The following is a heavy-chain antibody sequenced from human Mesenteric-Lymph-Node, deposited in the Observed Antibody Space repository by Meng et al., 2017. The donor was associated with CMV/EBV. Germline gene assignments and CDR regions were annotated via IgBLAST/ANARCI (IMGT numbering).Heavy chain of an antibody. CDR1: SVSSGTYS. Sequence: SVSSGTYSWTWSRQPPGKGLEWIGYIYYSGSTNYNPSLKSRVTISADTSKNQFSLKLSSVTAADTAVYYCARDRYCTSYTCYTGGFDPWGQGTLVTVSS. CDR2: IYYSGST. J-gene: IGHJ5*02. D-gene: IGHD2-2*02. V-gene: IGHV4-61*01. CDR3: ARDRYCTSYTCYTGGFDP.